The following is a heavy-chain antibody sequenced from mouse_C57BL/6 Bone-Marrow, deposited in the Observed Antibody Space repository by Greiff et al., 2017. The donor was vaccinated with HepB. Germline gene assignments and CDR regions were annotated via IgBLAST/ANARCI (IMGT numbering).Heavy chain of an antibody. V-gene: IGHV10-1*01. Sequence: DAGGGLVQPKGSLKLSCAASGFSFNTYAMNWVRQAPGKGLEWVARIRSKSNNYATYYADSVKDRFTISRDDSESMLYLQMNNLKTEDTAMYYCVRGDYGRDYWGQGTTLTVSS. CDR2: IRSKSNNYAT. J-gene: IGHJ2*01. D-gene: IGHD2-4*01. CDR1: GFSFNTYA. CDR3: VRGDYGRDY.